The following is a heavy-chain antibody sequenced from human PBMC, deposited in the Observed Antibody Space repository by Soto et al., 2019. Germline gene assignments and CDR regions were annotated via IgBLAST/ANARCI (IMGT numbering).Heavy chain of an antibody. J-gene: IGHJ4*02. D-gene: IGHD3-22*01. CDR1: YG. V-gene: IGHV1-18*01. CDR2: ISAYNGNT. CDR3: ARDPGWDYYDSSGYSVVFDY. Sequence: YGISWVRQAPGQGLEWMGWISAYNGNTNYAQKLQGRVTMTTDTSTSTAYMELRSLRSDDTAVYYCARDPGWDYYDSSGYSVVFDYWGQGTQVTRLL.